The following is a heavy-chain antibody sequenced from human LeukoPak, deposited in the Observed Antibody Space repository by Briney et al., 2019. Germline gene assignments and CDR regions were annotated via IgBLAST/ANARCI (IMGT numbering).Heavy chain of an antibody. Sequence: PSETLSLTCAAYGGSFSAYYWSWIRQPPGKGLEWIGEINHSGSTNYNPSLTSRVTISVDTSENHFSLKLSSVTAADTAVYYCARGGGSGWYVDYWGQGTLVTVSS. J-gene: IGHJ4*02. CDR2: INHSGST. CDR3: ARGGGSGWYVDY. CDR1: GGSFSAYY. V-gene: IGHV4-34*01. D-gene: IGHD6-19*01.